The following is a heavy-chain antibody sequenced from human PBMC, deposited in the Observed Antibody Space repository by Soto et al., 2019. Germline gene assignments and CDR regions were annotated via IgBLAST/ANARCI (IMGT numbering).Heavy chain of an antibody. CDR2: IYWDDDT. CDR1: GFSLTTRGVG. J-gene: IGHJ5*02. CDR3: AHRTTTVTWWFDP. Sequence: QITLKESGPTLVKPTQTLTLTCTFSGFSLTTRGVGVGWIRQPPGKPLEWLALIYWDDDTRYSPSLKSRLSITNDTSKNQVVLTKSIIDPEDTGTYFCAHRTTTVTWWFDPWGQGTLVTVSS. D-gene: IGHD4-17*01. V-gene: IGHV2-5*02.